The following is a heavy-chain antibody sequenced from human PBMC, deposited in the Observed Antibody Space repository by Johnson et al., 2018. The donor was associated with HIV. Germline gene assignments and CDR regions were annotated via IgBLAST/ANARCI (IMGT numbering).Heavy chain of an antibody. D-gene: IGHD3-3*01. CDR2: ISYDESNK. CDR3: ARVGTIFGRDGFDI. J-gene: IGHJ3*02. CDR1: GFTFSSYA. V-gene: IGHV3-30*14. Sequence: QVLLVESGGGVVQPGRSLRLSCAASGFTFSSYAMHWVRKAPGKGLEWVAVISYDESNKYYVDSLKGRFTISRDNSKNTLYLQMNSLRAGDTAVYYCARVGTIFGRDGFDIWGQGTMVTVSS.